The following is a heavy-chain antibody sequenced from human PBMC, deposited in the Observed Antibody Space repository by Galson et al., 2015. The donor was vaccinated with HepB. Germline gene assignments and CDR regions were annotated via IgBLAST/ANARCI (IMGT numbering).Heavy chain of an antibody. V-gene: IGHV3-21*01. CDR1: GFTFSSYS. Sequence: SLRLSCAASGFTFSSYSMNWVRQAPGQGLEWVSSISSSSSYIYYADSVKGRFTISRDNAKNSLYLQMNSLRAEDTAVYYCARDVQYYDFWSGYYPLHYMDVWGKGTTVTVSS. CDR3: ARDVQYYDFWSGYYPLHYMDV. D-gene: IGHD3-3*01. CDR2: ISSSSSYI. J-gene: IGHJ6*03.